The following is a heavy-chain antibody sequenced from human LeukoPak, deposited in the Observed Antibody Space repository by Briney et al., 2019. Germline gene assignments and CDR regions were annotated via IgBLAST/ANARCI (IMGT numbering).Heavy chain of an antibody. CDR2: IRYDGSNK. J-gene: IGHJ6*03. V-gene: IGHV3-30*02. CDR1: GFTFSSYG. CDR3: AKDPTTYYYYYMDV. Sequence: GGSLRLSCAASGFTFSSYGMHWVRQAPGKGLKWVAFIRYDGSNKYYADSVKGRFTISRDNSKNTLYLQMNSLRAEDTAVYYCAKDPTTYYYYYMDVWGKGTTVTVSS. D-gene: IGHD1-1*01.